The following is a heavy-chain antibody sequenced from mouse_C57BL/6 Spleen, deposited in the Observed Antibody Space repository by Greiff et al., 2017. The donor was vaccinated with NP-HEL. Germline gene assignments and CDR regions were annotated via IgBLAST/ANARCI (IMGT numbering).Heavy chain of an antibody. Sequence: QVQLQQPGAELVKPGASVKMSCKASGYTFTSYWITWVKQRPGQGLEWIGDIYPGSGSTNYNEKFKSKATLTVDTSSSTAYMQLSSLTSEDSAVYYCARGEPYYYGSRGYAMDYWGQGTSVTVSS. CDR3: ARGEPYYYGSRGYAMDY. D-gene: IGHD1-1*01. V-gene: IGHV1-55*01. J-gene: IGHJ4*01. CDR1: GYTFTSYW. CDR2: IYPGSGST.